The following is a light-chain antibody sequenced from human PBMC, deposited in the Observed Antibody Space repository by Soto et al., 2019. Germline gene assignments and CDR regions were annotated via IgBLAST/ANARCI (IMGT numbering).Light chain of an antibody. J-gene: IGLJ7*01. CDR2: EVS. V-gene: IGLV2-23*02. CDR1: SSDVGSHNL. Sequence: QSALTQPASVSGSPGQSITISCTGTSSDVGSHNLASWYQQHPGQAPKLMIYEVSKRPLGVSTRFSASKSGNTASLTISGLQAEDEADYYCCTYGGSRAVFGGGTKLTVL. CDR3: CTYGGSRAV.